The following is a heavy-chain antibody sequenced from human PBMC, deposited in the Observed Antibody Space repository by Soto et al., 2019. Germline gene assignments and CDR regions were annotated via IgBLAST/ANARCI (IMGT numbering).Heavy chain of an antibody. J-gene: IGHJ6*02. Sequence: GGSLRLSCAASGLPFNRNGMHWVRQAPGKGLEWVAVIWYDGSKEYYSDSVKGRFTISRDNSKNMLYLQMNSVRVEDTAVYFCARDRSAGNYFYYGMDVWGQGTTVTVYS. CDR3: ARDRSAGNYFYYGMDV. D-gene: IGHD1-1*01. CDR1: GLPFNRNG. V-gene: IGHV3-33*01. CDR2: IWYDGSKE.